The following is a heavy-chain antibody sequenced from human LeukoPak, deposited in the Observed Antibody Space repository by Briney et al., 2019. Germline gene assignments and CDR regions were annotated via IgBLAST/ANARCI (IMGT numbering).Heavy chain of an antibody. D-gene: IGHD4-11*01. CDR3: AEYSDYAHFGY. Sequence: PGRSLRLSCAASGFTFDDYAMHWVRQAPGKGLEWVSGISWNSGSIGYADSVKGRFTISRDNAKNSLYLQMNSLRAEDTAVYYRAEYSDYAHFGYWGQRTLVTVSS. V-gene: IGHV3-9*01. J-gene: IGHJ4*02. CDR1: GFTFDDYA. CDR2: ISWNSGSI.